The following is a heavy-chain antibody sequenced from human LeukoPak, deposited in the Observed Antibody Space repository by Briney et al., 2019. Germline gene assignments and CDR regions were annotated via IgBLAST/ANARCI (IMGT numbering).Heavy chain of an antibody. CDR3: ARVRRMITFGGVNVDDAFDI. J-gene: IGHJ3*02. D-gene: IGHD3-16*02. V-gene: IGHV1-69*04. Sequence: GSSVKVSCKASGGTFSSYAISWVRQAPGQGLEWMGRIIPILGIANYAQKFQGRVTITADKSTSTAYMELSSLRSEDTAVYYCARVRRMITFGGVNVDDAFDIWGQGTMVTVSS. CDR1: GGTFSSYA. CDR2: IIPILGIA.